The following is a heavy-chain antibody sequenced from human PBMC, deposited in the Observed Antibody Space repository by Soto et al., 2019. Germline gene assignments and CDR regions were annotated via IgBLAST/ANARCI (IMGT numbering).Heavy chain of an antibody. CDR2: IIPILAIA. V-gene: IGHV1-69*02. J-gene: IGHJ4*02. CDR3: ASTNFTDSPFDY. Sequence: QVQLVQSGAEVKQPGSSVKVSCKASGGTFSSYTISWVRQAPGQGLEWMGRIIPILAIANYAQKFQGRVTITPDKSTSTAYMELSSLRSEDTAVYYCASTNFTDSPFDYWGQGTLVTVSS. CDR1: GGTFSSYT. D-gene: IGHD2-8*02.